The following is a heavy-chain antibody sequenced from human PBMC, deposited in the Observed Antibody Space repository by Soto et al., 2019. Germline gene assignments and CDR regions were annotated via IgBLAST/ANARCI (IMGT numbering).Heavy chain of an antibody. CDR2: IYYSGST. J-gene: IGHJ6*02. V-gene: IGHV4-61*08. D-gene: IGHD5-18*01. CDR1: GGSISSGGYS. CDR3: ARDGYSYGYGGTLYDYYYYGMDV. Sequence: SETLSLTCAVSGGSISSGGYSWSWIRQPPGKGLEWIGYIYYSGSTNYNPSLKSRVTISVDTSKNQFSLKLSSVTAADTAVYYCARDGYSYGYGGTLYDYYYYGMDVWGQGTTVTVSS.